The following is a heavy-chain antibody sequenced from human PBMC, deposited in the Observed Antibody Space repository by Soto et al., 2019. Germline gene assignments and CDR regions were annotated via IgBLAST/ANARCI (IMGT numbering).Heavy chain of an antibody. D-gene: IGHD3-10*01. J-gene: IGHJ5*02. Sequence: EVQLLESGGGLEQPGGSLRLSCAASAFTFSRFAMSWVRQTPGNGLEWVSAISGGGDNTFYADSVKGRFTISRDNSKNTLYLQMNGLRVEDTAVYYCAKGLSGSGAYQWFDPWSQGTLVTVSS. CDR2: ISGGGDNT. CDR3: AKGLSGSGAYQWFDP. CDR1: AFTFSRFA. V-gene: IGHV3-23*01.